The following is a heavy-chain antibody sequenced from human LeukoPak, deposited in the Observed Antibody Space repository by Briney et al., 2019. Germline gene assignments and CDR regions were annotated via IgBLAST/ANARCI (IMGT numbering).Heavy chain of an antibody. J-gene: IGHJ4*02. Sequence: SETLSLTCAVYGGSFSGYYWSWIRQPPGKGLEWIGSIYYSGSTYYNPSLKSRVTISVDTSKNQFSLKLSSVTAADTAVYYCARFQWELLGGTYYFDYWGQGTLVTVSS. D-gene: IGHD1-26*01. CDR1: GGSFSGYY. CDR2: IYYSGST. V-gene: IGHV4-34*01. CDR3: ARFQWELLGGTYYFDY.